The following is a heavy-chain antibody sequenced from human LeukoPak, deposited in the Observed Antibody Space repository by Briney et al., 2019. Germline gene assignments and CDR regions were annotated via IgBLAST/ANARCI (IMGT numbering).Heavy chain of an antibody. CDR2: ISWNSGSI. CDR1: GFTFNTYW. D-gene: IGHD3-9*01. V-gene: IGHV3-9*01. J-gene: IGHJ4*02. CDR3: AKDTYDILTGYYKGYFDY. Sequence: GGSLRLSCAASGFTFNTYWMHWVRQAPGKGLEWVSGISWNSGSIGYADSVKGRFTISRDNAKNSLYLQMNSLRAEDTALYYCAKDTYDILTGYYKGYFDYWGQGTLVTVSS.